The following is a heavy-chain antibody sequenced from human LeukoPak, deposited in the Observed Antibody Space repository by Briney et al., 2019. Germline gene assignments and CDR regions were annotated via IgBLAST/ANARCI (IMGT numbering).Heavy chain of an antibody. CDR2: IYYSGST. J-gene: IGHJ6*03. CDR3: AHGGSGTTPAYHYTDV. V-gene: IGHV4-30-4*08. D-gene: IGHD1-1*01. CDR1: GGSISSGDYY. Sequence: SETLSLTCTVSGGSISSGDYYWSWIRQPPGKCLEWIGYIYYSGSTYYNPSLESRVTISVDTSKNQFSLKLSSVTAADKAVYYCAHGGSGTTPAYHYTDVWGKGTTVTVSS.